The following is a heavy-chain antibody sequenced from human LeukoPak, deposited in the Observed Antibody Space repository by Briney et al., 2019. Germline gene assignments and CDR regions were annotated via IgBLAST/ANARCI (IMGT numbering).Heavy chain of an antibody. J-gene: IGHJ6*03. CDR1: GGTFSSYA. Sequence: ASVKVSCKASGGTFSSYAISWVRQAPGQGLEWMGGIIPIFGTANYAQKFQGRVTITADESTSTAYMELSSLRSEDTAVYYCARALGYCSSTSCSTAYYYYYMDVWGKGTTVTVSS. CDR2: IIPIFGTA. CDR3: ARALGYCSSTSCSTAYYYYYMDV. V-gene: IGHV1-69*13. D-gene: IGHD2-2*01.